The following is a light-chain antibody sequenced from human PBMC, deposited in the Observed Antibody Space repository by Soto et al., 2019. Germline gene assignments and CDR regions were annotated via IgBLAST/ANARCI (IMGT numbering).Light chain of an antibody. CDR3: QQYGSSPWT. J-gene: IGKJ1*01. CDR2: DAS. Sequence: EIALRQIPGTLSLSQWERPTLSCKASQSVSRNYLAWYQQKTGQAPRLLIYDASSRPTGIPVRFSGSGYGTDFTLTISRLETEDFAVYYCQQYGSSPWTFGLGTKVDI. CDR1: QSVSRNY. V-gene: IGKV3-20*01.